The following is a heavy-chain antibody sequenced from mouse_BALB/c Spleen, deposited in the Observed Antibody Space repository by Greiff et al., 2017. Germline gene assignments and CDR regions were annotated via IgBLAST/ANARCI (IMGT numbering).Heavy chain of an antibody. CDR3: ARWNYGSSYSPWFAY. CDR1: GDSITSGY. J-gene: IGHJ3*01. D-gene: IGHD1-1*01. V-gene: IGHV3-8*02. Sequence: EVQLVESGPSLVKPSQTLSLTCSVTGDSITSGYWNWIRKFPGNKLEYMGYISYSGSTYYNPSLKSRISITRDTSKNQYYLQLNSVTTEDTATYYCARWNYGSSYSPWFAYWGQGTLVTVSA. CDR2: ISYSGST.